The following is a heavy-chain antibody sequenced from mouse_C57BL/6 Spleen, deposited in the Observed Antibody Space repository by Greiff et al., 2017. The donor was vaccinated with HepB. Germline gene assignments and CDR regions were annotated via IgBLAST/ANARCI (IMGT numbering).Heavy chain of an antibody. D-gene: IGHD1-2*01. V-gene: IGHV1-64*01. CDR3: ARGRTTAWYFDV. Sequence: VQLQQPGAELVKPGASVKLSCKASGYTFTSYWMHWVKQRPGQGLEWIGMIHPNSGSTNYNEKFKSKATLTVDKSSSTAYMQLSSLTSEDSAVYYCARGRTTAWYFDVWGTGTTVTVSS. CDR2: IHPNSGST. J-gene: IGHJ1*03. CDR1: GYTFTSYW.